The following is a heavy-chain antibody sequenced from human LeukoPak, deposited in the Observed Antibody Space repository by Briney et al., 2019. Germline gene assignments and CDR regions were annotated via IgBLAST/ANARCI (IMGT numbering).Heavy chain of an antibody. J-gene: IGHJ5*02. CDR1: GFPVSINS. V-gene: IGHV3-53*01. D-gene: IGHD4-23*01. CDR2: IYSGGNT. Sequence: GGSLRLSCTVSGFPVSINSMSGVRQAPGKGLEWVSFIYSGGNTHYADSVKGRFTISRDNAKNSLYLQMNSLRAEDTAVYYCARAISRNRWLTVRDLDPWGQGTLVTVSS. CDR3: ARAISRNRWLTVRDLDP.